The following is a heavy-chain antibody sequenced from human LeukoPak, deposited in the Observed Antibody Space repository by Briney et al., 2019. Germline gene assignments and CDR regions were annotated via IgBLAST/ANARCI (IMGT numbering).Heavy chain of an antibody. J-gene: IGHJ6*02. D-gene: IGHD6-13*01. Sequence: SQTLSLTCAISGDSVSSNRAAWNWIRQSPSRGLECLGRTYYRSKWYNDYAVSVKSRITINSDTSKNQFSLHLNSVTPEDTAVYYCARTGDKIAAAGTGTYYYYGMDVWGQGTTVTVSS. V-gene: IGHV6-1*01. CDR2: TYYRSKWYN. CDR3: ARTGDKIAAAGTGTYYYYGMDV. CDR1: GDSVSSNRAA.